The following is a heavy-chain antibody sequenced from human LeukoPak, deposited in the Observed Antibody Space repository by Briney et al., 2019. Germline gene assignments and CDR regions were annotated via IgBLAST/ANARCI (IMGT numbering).Heavy chain of an antibody. CDR3: VRQYSSGWSYYYGMDV. CDR1: GDSVSSNIAA. CDR2: TYYRSKWYN. V-gene: IGHV6-1*01. J-gene: IGHJ6*02. Sequence: SQTLSLTCAISGDSVSSNIAAWNWIRQSPSRGLEWLGRTYYRSKWYNDYEVSVRSRITINPDTSKNQFSLQLNSVTPEDTAVYYCVRQYSSGWSYYYGMDVWGQGTTVTVSS. D-gene: IGHD6-19*01.